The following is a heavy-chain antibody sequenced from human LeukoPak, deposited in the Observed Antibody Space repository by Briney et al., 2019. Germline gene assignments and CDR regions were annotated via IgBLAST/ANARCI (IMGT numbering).Heavy chain of an antibody. CDR3: ARDLTTGGGAQDYYYYYMDV. CDR1: GFTFSSYA. V-gene: IGHV3-23*01. CDR2: ISGSDAST. Sequence: GGSLRLSCAASGFTFSSYAMSWVRQAPGKGLEWVSGISGSDASTHYADSVKGRFTISRDNSKNTVYLQMNSLRAEDTAVYYCARDLTTGGGAQDYYYYYMDVWAKGPRSPSP. D-gene: IGHD4-11*01. J-gene: IGHJ6*03.